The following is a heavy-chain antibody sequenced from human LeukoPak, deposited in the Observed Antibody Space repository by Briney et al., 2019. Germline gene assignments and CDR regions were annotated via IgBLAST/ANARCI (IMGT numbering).Heavy chain of an antibody. V-gene: IGHV3-48*04. CDR3: AREKGESQYYFDY. D-gene: IGHD3-16*01. J-gene: IGHJ4*02. Sequence: GGSLRLSCSASGFTFSSYAMHWVRQAPGKGLEWVSYISSSSSTIYYADSVKGRFTISRDNAKNSLYLQMKSLSGEDTAEYYCAREKGESQYYFDYWGQGTLVTVSS. CDR2: ISSSSSTI. CDR1: GFTFSSYA.